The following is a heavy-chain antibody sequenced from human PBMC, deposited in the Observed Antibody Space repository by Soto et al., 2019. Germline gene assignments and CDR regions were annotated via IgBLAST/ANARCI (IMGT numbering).Heavy chain of an antibody. CDR2: ISAYNGNT. Sequence: QVQLVQSGAEVKKHGASVKVSCKASGYTFTSYGISWVRQAPGQGLEWMGWISAYNGNTNYAQQLQGRVTMTTDTSTSTAYMGLRSLRSDDTAVYSCARPARICISTGCNGAWFGPWGQGTLVTVSA. CDR1: GYTFTSYG. D-gene: IGHD2-2*01. V-gene: IGHV1-18*01. CDR3: ARPARICISTGCNGAWFGP. J-gene: IGHJ5*02.